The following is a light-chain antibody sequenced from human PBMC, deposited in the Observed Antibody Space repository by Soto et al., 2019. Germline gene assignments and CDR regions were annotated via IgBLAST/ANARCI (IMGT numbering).Light chain of an antibody. J-gene: IGKJ2*01. Sequence: DIVMTQSPLSLPVTLGQPASISCTSSQSLVFIDRNSYLSWFQQSPGQAPRRIIYKVSSRDSGVPDRCSGSGTGSNFILRISRVEAEDVGVYSCLQGTHCYTFGQGTKLEIK. CDR1: QSLVFIDRNSY. V-gene: IGKV2-30*01. CDR3: LQGTHCYT. CDR2: KVS.